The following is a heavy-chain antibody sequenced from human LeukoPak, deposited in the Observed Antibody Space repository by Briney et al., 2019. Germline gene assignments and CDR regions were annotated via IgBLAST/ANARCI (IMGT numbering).Heavy chain of an antibody. J-gene: IGHJ4*02. CDR3: ARHGTGTSQYYFDY. CDR2: IWYDGSNK. D-gene: IGHD1-1*01. CDR1: GFTFSSCG. Sequence: PGGSLILSCAASGFTFSSCGMHWVRQAPGKGLEWVAVIWYDGSNKYYADSVKGRFTISRDNSKNTLSLQMNSLRAEDTAVYYCARHGTGTSQYYFDYWGQGTLVTVSS. V-gene: IGHV3-33*01.